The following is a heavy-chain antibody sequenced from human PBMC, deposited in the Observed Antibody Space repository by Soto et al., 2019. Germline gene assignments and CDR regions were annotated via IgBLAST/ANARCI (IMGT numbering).Heavy chain of an antibody. CDR1: GFTFSNAW. CDR2: IKSNTDGGTT. Sequence: GGSLRLSCAASGFTFSNAWMRWVRQAPGKGLGWVGRIKSNTDGGTTDYASPVKGRFTISRDDSKNTLYLQMNSLKAEDTSGYYCTTVGRECITGSDYWGQGTLVTVSS. CDR3: TTVGRECITGSDY. D-gene: IGHD1-20*01. V-gene: IGHV3-15*01. J-gene: IGHJ4*02.